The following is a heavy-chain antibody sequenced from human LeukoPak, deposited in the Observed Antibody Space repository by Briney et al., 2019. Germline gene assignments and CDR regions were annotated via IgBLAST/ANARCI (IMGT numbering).Heavy chain of an antibody. CDR1: GFTLSTYW. Sequence: GGSLRLSCAASGFTLSTYWMHWVRQAPGKGLVWVSRIKSDGGTNYADSVKGRFTISRDNAKKTVSLQMNSLRPEDTGVYYCARAPSEIGGYYPEYFRHWGQGTLVTVSS. D-gene: IGHD3-22*01. CDR3: ARAPSEIGGYYPEYFRH. CDR2: IKSDGGT. J-gene: IGHJ1*01. V-gene: IGHV3-74*01.